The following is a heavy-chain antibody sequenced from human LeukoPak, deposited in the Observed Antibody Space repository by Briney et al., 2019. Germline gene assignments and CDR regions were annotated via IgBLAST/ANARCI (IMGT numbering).Heavy chain of an antibody. CDR2: IYHSGST. CDR1: GGSISSGDCS. CDR3: ARQKGYSSGWYFDY. J-gene: IGHJ4*02. D-gene: IGHD6-19*01. V-gene: IGHV4-30-2*03. Sequence: SETLSLTCAVSGGSISSGDCSWSWIRQPPGKGLEWIGYIYHSGSTYYNPSLESRVTISVDTSKNQFSLKLSSVTAADTAVYYCARQKGYSSGWYFDYWGQGTLVTVSS.